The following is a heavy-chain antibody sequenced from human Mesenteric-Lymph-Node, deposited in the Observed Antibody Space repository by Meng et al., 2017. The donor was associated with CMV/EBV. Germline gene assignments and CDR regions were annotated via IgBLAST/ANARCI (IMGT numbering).Heavy chain of an antibody. CDR1: GYTFTSYY. D-gene: IGHD2-15*01. V-gene: IGHV1-46*01. J-gene: IGHJ6*02. CDR2: INPSGGST. Sequence: ASVKVSCKASGYTFTSYYMHWVRQAPGQGLEWMGIINPSGGSTSYAQKFQGRVTMTRDTSTSTVYMELSSLRSEDTAVYYCARSIGGSLFYYYYGMDVWGRGTTVTVSS. CDR3: ARSIGGSLFYYYYGMDV.